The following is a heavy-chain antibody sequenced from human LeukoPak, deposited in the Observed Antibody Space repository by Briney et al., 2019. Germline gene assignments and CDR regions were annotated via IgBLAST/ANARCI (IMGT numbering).Heavy chain of an antibody. D-gene: IGHD6-13*01. CDR2: ISAYNGNT. J-gene: IGHJ4*02. Sequence: ASVKLSCKASGYTFTSYGISWVRQAPGQGLEWMGWISAYNGNTNYAQKLQGRVTMTTDTSTSTAYMELRSLGSDDTAVYYCARRRIAAAEILRYFVYRGERTLVTVSS. V-gene: IGHV1-18*01. CDR1: GYTFTSYG. CDR3: ARRRIAAAEILRYFVY.